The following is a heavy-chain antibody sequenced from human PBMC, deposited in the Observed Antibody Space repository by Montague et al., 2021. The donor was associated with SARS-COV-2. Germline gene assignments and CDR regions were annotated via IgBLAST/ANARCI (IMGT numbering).Heavy chain of an antibody. V-gene: IGHV4-4*02. Sequence: SETLSLTCAVSGGSISSSNWWSWVRQPPGKGLEWIGEVYHSGSTHYNPSFKSRVTISADKSTNQFSLRLTSVTAADTAVFYCATRYYSDTRASNGVYWGQGALVTVSS. CDR1: GGSISSSNW. CDR3: ATRYYSDTRASNGVY. J-gene: IGHJ4*02. D-gene: IGHD2-8*01. CDR2: VYHSGST.